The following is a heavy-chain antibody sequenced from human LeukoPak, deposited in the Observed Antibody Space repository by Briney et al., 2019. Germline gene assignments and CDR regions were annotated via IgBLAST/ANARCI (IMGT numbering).Heavy chain of an antibody. D-gene: IGHD6-6*01. V-gene: IGHV3-15*01. CDR3: TTWAYTRSSSN. Sequence: GGSLRLSCAASGFTFINAWMNWVRQAPGKGLEWVGRIKSKTDGGTVDYAAPVKGRFTISRDDSKNTLYLQMNSLKTEDTAIYHCTTWAYTRSSSNWGQGTLVTVSS. CDR2: IKSKTDGGTV. J-gene: IGHJ4*02. CDR1: GFTFINAW.